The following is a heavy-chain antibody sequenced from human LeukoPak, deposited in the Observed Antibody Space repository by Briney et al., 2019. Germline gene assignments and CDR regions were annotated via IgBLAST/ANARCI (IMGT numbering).Heavy chain of an antibody. J-gene: IGHJ4*02. CDR3: ANDQSSGSYLSGDY. Sequence: PGGSLRLSCAASGFTFSSYAMSWVRQAPGKGLEWVSAISGSGGSTYYADSVKGRFTISRDNSKNTLHLQMNSLRAEDTAVYYCANDQSSGSYLSGDYWGQGTLVTVSS. V-gene: IGHV3-23*01. D-gene: IGHD1-26*01. CDR1: GFTFSSYA. CDR2: ISGSGGST.